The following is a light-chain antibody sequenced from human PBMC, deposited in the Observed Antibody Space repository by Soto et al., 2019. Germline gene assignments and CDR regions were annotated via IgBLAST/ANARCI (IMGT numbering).Light chain of an antibody. CDR2: DVT. CDR1: SSYVGGYNY. V-gene: IGLV2-11*01. CDR3: CSHAGSYTYV. Sequence: SALTQPRSVSGSPGQSLTISCTGTSSYVGGYNYVSWYQQHPGKVPKLMIYDVTKRPSGVPDRFSGSKSGNTASLTISGLQSEDEADYYCCSHAGSYTYVFGTGTNVTVL. J-gene: IGLJ1*01.